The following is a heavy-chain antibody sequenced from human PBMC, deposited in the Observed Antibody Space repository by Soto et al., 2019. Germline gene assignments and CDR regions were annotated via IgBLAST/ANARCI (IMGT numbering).Heavy chain of an antibody. V-gene: IGHV3-9*01. D-gene: IGHD2-2*02. Sequence: EVQLVESGGGLVQPGRSLRLSCAASGFTFDDYAMHWVRQAPGKGLEWVSGISWNSGSIGYADSVKGRFTISRDNAKNSLYLQMNSLRAEDTALYYWAKDISSRHCSSTSCYRHYYYGMDVWGQGTTVTVSS. CDR2: ISWNSGSI. CDR3: AKDISSRHCSSTSCYRHYYYGMDV. J-gene: IGHJ6*02. CDR1: GFTFDDYA.